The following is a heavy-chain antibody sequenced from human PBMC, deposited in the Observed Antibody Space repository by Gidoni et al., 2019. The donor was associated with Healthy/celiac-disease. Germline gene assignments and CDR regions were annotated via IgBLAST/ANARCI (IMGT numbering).Heavy chain of an antibody. Sequence: EVQLVQSEAAVKKPGEPLKTSCKGSGSSFPTYCIGWVRQMPGKGLECMGSLYPVDSDTRYSPAFQGQVTISADKSISTAYLQGSSLKASDTAMYYCARSSPPGGWFPFDYWGQGTLVTVSS. D-gene: IGHD6-19*01. CDR1: GSSFPTYC. V-gene: IGHV5-51*03. J-gene: IGHJ4*02. CDR2: LYPVDSDT. CDR3: ARSSPPGGWFPFDY.